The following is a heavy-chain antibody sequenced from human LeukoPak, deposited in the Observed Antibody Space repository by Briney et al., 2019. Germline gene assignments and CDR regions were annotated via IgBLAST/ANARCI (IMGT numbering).Heavy chain of an antibody. CDR3: ARGLMGGWPNFEY. D-gene: IGHD2-8*01. J-gene: IGHJ4*02. Sequence: GGSLRLSCAASGFSFSTYSMNWVRQAPGKGLEWVCNINWNGNNIYYGDSVKGRFTISRDNAKNSVYLQMSGLRAEDTALYYCARGLMGGWPNFEYWGQGTLVTVSS. CDR1: GFSFSTYS. CDR2: INWNGNNI. V-gene: IGHV3-20*04.